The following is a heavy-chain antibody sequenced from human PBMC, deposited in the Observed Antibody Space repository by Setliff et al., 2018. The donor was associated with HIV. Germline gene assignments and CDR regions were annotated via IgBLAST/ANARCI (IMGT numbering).Heavy chain of an antibody. CDR1: GGSISSGGCY. V-gene: IGHV4-31*02. J-gene: IGHJ1*01. CDR3: ASHCAGDCYEYFQY. Sequence: SETLSLTCTVSGGSISSGGCYWSWIRQHPGKGLEWIGYIYYSGTIYYNPSLKSRAAISVDTSKNQFSLKLSSVTAADTAVYYCASHCAGDCYEYFQYWGQGTLVTVSS. CDR2: IYYSGTI. D-gene: IGHD2-21*02.